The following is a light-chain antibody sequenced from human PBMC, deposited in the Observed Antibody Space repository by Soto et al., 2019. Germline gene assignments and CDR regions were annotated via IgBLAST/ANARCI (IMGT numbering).Light chain of an antibody. CDR2: AAS. CDR3: QQSYGTPALT. Sequence: DIQMTQSPSSLSASVGDRVTITCRASQSISSYLNWYQQKPGKAPKLLIYAASSLQSGLPSRFSGSGSGTDFTLTISSLQPEEFATYYCQQSYGTPALTFGGGTKVEIK. V-gene: IGKV1-39*01. J-gene: IGKJ4*01. CDR1: QSISSY.